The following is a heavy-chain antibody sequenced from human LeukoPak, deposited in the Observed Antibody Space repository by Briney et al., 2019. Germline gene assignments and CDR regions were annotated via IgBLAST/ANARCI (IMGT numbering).Heavy chain of an antibody. Sequence: SETLSLTCAVYGGSFSGYYWSWIRQPPGKGLEWIGSIYYSGSTYYNPSLKSRVTISVDTSKNQFSLKLSSVTAADTAVYYCAGLGYCSSTSCPPDYWGQGTLVTVSS. D-gene: IGHD2-2*01. J-gene: IGHJ4*02. CDR1: GGSFSGYY. CDR3: AGLGYCSSTSCPPDY. CDR2: IYYSGST. V-gene: IGHV4-34*01.